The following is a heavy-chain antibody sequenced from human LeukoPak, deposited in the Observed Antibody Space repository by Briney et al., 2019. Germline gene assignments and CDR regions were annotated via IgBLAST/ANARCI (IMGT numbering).Heavy chain of an antibody. CDR1: GGSISSGGYY. CDR2: IYYSGST. D-gene: IGHD5-18*01. J-gene: IGHJ6*02. V-gene: IGHV4-31*03. CDR3: ARDTAMVYYYGMDV. Sequence: SQTLSLTCTVSGGSISSGGYYWSWIRQHPGKGLEWIGYIYYSGSTYYNPSLKSRVTISVDTSKNQFSLKLSSVTAADTAVYYGARDTAMVYYYGMDVWGQGTTVTVSS.